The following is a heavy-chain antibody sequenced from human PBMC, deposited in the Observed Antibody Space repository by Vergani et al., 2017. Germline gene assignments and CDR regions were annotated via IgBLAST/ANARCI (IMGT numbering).Heavy chain of an antibody. CDR2: INAGHGNT. CDR3: ARDSSSSSEGFDP. V-gene: IGHV1-3*01. D-gene: IGHD6-13*01. J-gene: IGHJ5*02. Sequence: QVQLVKSGAEVKKPGASVKVSCKASGYTLTSYAMHLVRQAPGQRLELMGWINAGHGNTKYSQKVQGRVTITRDTYASTAYMELSSLRSEDTAVYYCARDSSSSSEGFDPWGQGTLVTVSS. CDR1: GYTLTSYA.